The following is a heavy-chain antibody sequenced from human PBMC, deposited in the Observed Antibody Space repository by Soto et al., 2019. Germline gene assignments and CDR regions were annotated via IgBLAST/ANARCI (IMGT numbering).Heavy chain of an antibody. D-gene: IGHD3-22*01. CDR2: ISGSGGTT. CDR1: GFTFSTFA. CDR3: VRARSTDSRPDY. J-gene: IGHJ4*02. Sequence: PGGSLRLSCAASGFTFSTFAMSWVRQAPGKGMEWVSAISGSGGTTYNADSVKGRFTISRDNSKNSLFLQLDSLRAEDTAVYFCVRARSTDSRPDYWGQGTLVTVSS. V-gene: IGHV3-23*01.